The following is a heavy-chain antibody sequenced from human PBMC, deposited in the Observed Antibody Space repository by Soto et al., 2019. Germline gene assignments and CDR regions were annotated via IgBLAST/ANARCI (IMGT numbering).Heavy chain of an antibody. V-gene: IGHV1-69*01. CDR3: AAELGFGKLSVV. Sequence: QVQVVQSGVEVRRPGSSVKVSCKASGDTFKNCVISWVRQAPGQGLEWMGGIIPLFGRTDFAQRFQGRLTITTDESTTTAYVELSRLRSEDTATYYCAAELGFGKLSVVWGQGTTVIVSS. CDR1: GDTFKNCV. D-gene: IGHD3-10*01. J-gene: IGHJ6*02. CDR2: IIPLFGRT.